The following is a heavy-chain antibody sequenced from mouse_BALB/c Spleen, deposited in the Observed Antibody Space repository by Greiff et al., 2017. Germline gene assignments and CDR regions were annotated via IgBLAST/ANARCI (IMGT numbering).Heavy chain of an antibody. CDR2: IWAGGST. Sequence: VQLQESGPGLVAPSQSLSITCTVSGFSLTSYGVHWVRQPPGKGLEWLGVIWAGGSTNYNSALMSRLSISKDNSKSQVFLKMNSLQTDDTAMYYCARDRGTTVEAWFAYWGQGTLVTVSA. J-gene: IGHJ3*01. V-gene: IGHV2-9*02. CDR1: GFSLTSYG. CDR3: ARDRGTTVEAWFAY. D-gene: IGHD1-1*01.